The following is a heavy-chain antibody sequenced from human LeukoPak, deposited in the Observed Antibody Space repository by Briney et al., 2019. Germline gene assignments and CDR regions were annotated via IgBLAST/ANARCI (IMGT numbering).Heavy chain of an antibody. J-gene: IGHJ4*02. CDR3: ARGKESSSWYFATRYFDY. V-gene: IGHV4-34*01. D-gene: IGHD6-13*01. CDR2: INHSGST. CDR1: GGSFSGYY. Sequence: SETLSLTCAVYGGSFSGYYWSWIRQPPGKGLEWIGEINHSGSTNYNPSLKSRVTISVDTSKNQFSLKLSSVTAADTAVYYRARGKESSSWYFATRYFDYWGQGTLVTVSS.